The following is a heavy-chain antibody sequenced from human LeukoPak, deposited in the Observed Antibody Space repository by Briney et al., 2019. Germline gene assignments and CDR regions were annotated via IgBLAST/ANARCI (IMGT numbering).Heavy chain of an antibody. J-gene: IGHJ4*02. CDR2: ISTSSTYI. V-gene: IGHV3-21*06. D-gene: IGHD6-13*01. CDR1: GFTFGIHG. Sequence: GGSLRLSCVGSGFTFGIHGMNWVRQAPGKGLEWVSFISTSSTYIKYADSLKGRFTVSRDNVKSSLYLQMNSLRAEDTAVYYCARSQTGSSSWYYFDYWGQGTLVTVSS. CDR3: ARSQTGSSSWYYFDY.